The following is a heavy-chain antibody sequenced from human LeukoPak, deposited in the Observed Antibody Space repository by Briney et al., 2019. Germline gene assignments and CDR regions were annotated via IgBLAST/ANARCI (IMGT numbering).Heavy chain of an antibody. Sequence: SETLSLTCTVSGGSISSGDYYWSWIRQPPGKGLEWIGYIYYSGSTYYNPSLKSRVTISVDTSKNQFSLKLSSVTAADTAVYYCARDLYYGSGSYDDYWGQGTLVTVSS. J-gene: IGHJ4*02. V-gene: IGHV4-30-4*01. CDR1: GGSISSGDYY. CDR3: ARDLYYGSGSYDDY. D-gene: IGHD3-10*01. CDR2: IYYSGST.